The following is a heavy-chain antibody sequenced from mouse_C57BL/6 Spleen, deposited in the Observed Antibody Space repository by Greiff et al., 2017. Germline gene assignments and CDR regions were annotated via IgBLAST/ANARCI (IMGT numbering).Heavy chain of an antibody. CDR1: GYAFSSSW. V-gene: IGHV1-82*01. D-gene: IGHD1-1*01. CDR3: ARSYGSSYSYWYFDV. CDR2: IYPGDGDT. J-gene: IGHJ1*03. Sequence: QVQLQQSGPELVKPGASVKISCKASGYAFSSSWMNWVKQRPGKGLEWIGRIYPGDGDTNYNGKFKGKATLTADKSSSTADMQRSSLTSEDSAVDFCARSYGSSYSYWYFDVWGTGTTVTVSS.